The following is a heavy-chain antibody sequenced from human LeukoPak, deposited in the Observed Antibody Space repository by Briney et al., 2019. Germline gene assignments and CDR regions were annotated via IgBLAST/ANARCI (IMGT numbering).Heavy chain of an antibody. CDR3: AKWVGSYGYYFDY. Sequence: GGSLRLSCAASGFTFSSYGMHWVRQAPGKGLEWVAVVSYDGSNKYYADSVKGRFTISRDNSKNTLYLQMNSLRAEDTAVYYCAKWVGSYGYYFDYWGQGTLVTVSS. J-gene: IGHJ4*02. CDR2: VSYDGSNK. D-gene: IGHD5-18*01. CDR1: GFTFSSYG. V-gene: IGHV3-30*18.